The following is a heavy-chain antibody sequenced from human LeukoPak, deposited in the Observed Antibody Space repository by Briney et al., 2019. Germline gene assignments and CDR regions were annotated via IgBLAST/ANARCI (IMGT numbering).Heavy chain of an antibody. V-gene: IGHV1-69*04. J-gene: IGHJ4*02. D-gene: IGHD3-22*01. CDR3: ASLNTYYYDSSGAPQGH. Sequence: GASVKVSCKASGYTFTSYGISWVRQAPGQGLEWMGRIIPILGIANYAQKFQGRVTITADKSTSTAYMELSSLRSEDTAVYYCASLNTYYYDSSGAPQGHWGQGTLVTVSS. CDR1: GYTFTSYG. CDR2: IIPILGIA.